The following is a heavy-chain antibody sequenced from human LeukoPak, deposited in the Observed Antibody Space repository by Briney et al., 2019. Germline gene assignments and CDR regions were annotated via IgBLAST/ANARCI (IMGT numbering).Heavy chain of an antibody. J-gene: IGHJ4*02. Sequence: SETQSLTCTVSGGSISSYYWSWIRQPPGKGLEWIGYIYYSGSTNYNPSLKSRVTISVDTSKNQFSLKLSSVTAADTAVYYCARHGADSSGYYYYYFDYWGQGTLVTVSS. CDR3: ARHGADSSGYYYYYFDY. V-gene: IGHV4-59*08. D-gene: IGHD3-22*01. CDR2: IYYSGST. CDR1: GGSISSYY.